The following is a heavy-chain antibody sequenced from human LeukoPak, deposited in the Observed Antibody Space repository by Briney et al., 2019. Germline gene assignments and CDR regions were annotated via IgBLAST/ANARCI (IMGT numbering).Heavy chain of an antibody. Sequence: GGSLRLSCVVSRLTFNSNAMYWVRQAPGKGLEWVSGISVSGGSEYYADSVKGRFSVSRDNSKHTVYLQMTSLRAEDTAVYFCASHAHDYDSSGYFDSWGQGALVTVSS. J-gene: IGHJ4*02. CDR3: ASHAHDYDSSGYFDS. CDR2: ISVSGGSE. D-gene: IGHD3-22*01. V-gene: IGHV3-23*01. CDR1: RLTFNSNA.